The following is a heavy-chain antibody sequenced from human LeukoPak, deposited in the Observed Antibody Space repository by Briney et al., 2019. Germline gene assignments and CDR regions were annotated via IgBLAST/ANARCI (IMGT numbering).Heavy chain of an antibody. J-gene: IGHJ2*01. CDR1: GGSISSYY. V-gene: IGHV4-59*01. D-gene: IGHD2-8*02. Sequence: SETLSLTCTVSGGSISSYYWSWIRQPPGKGLEWIGYIYYSGSTNYNPSLKSRVTISVDTSKNQFPPKLSSVTAADTAVYYCARELYWWYFDLWGRGTLVTVSS. CDR3: ARELYWWYFDL. CDR2: IYYSGST.